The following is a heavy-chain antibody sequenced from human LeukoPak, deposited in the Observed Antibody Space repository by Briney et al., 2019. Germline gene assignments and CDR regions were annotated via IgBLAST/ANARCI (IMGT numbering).Heavy chain of an antibody. D-gene: IGHD3-22*01. V-gene: IGHV4-34*01. Sequence: SETLSLTCAVYGGSFSGYYWSWIRQPPGKGLEWIGEINHSGSTNYNPSLKSRVTISVDTSKNQFSLKLSSVTAADTAVYYCARHRTYYYDSSGYYYKGRKGGWFDPWGQGTLVTVSS. CDR1: GGSFSGYY. CDR3: ARHRTYYYDSSGYYYKGRKGGWFDP. J-gene: IGHJ5*02. CDR2: INHSGST.